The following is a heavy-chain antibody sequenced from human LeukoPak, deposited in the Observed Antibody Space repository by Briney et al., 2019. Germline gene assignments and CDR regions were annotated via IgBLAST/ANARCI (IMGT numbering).Heavy chain of an antibody. J-gene: IGHJ5*02. CDR1: GYSFVLYG. D-gene: IGHD3-10*01. CDR2: ISAYNGNT. CDR3: ARDYYGSGSYWWFDP. V-gene: IGHV1-18*01. Sequence: GASVKVSCKASGYSFVLYGISWVRQAPGQGLEWMGWISAYNGNTNYAQKLQGRVTMTTDTSTSTAYMELRSLRSDDTAVYYCARDYYGSGSYWWFDPWGQGTLVTVSS.